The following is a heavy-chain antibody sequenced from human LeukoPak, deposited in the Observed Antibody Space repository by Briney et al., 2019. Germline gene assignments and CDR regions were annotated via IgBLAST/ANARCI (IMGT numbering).Heavy chain of an antibody. D-gene: IGHD2-21*02. V-gene: IGHV3-23*01. CDR3: AKSQGHFVLVTPLYDPFDI. Sequence: GGSLRLPCSASGFTFSTYAMSWVRQAPGKGLEGVSTISGIGGGTYYADSVKGRFTISRDDSKNSLYLQINSLKAVDTAVYYCAKSQGHFVLVTPLYDPFDIWGQGAMGTVSS. CDR2: ISGIGGGT. CDR1: GFTFSTYA. J-gene: IGHJ3*02.